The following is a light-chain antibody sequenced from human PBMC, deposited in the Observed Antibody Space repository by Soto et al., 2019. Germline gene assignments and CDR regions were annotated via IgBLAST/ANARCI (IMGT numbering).Light chain of an antibody. V-gene: IGLV2-14*03. Sequence: QSVLTQPASVSGSPGQSITISCTRASSGVGNYSYVSWYQQHPGRVPQLMISDVNYRPSGVSNHFSGFESGNTASLTISGVQTEAEADFYCTSYTGSNTFYVFGTGTKLTVL. J-gene: IGLJ1*01. CDR2: DVN. CDR3: TSYTGSNTFYV. CDR1: SSGVGNYSY.